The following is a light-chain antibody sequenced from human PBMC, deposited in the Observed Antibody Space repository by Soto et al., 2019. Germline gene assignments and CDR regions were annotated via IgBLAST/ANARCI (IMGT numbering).Light chain of an antibody. CDR1: QSVSSA. Sequence: ETVMTQSPATLSVSPGERATLSCRASQSVSSALAWYQQKPGLPPRLLIYDASTRATGIPARFSGSGSGTDFTLTISSLQSQDFAVYYCQQYNNWPRTFGQGTKV. CDR2: DAS. V-gene: IGKV3-15*01. CDR3: QQYNNWPRT. J-gene: IGKJ1*01.